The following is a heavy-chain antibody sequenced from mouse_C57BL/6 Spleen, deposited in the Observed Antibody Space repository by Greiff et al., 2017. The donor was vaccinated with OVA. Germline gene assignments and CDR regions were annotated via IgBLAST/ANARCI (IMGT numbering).Heavy chain of an antibody. J-gene: IGHJ2*01. Sequence: EVQLVESGGGLVKPGGSLKLSCAASGFTFSDYGMHWVRQSPAKGLEWVAYISSGSSTLYYADTVEGRFTISRDNAKNTLFLKMTSLRAEDTAMYYCARGSYFDYWGQGTTLTVSS. V-gene: IGHV5-17*01. CDR3: ARGSYFDY. CDR1: GFTFSDYG. CDR2: ISSGSSTL.